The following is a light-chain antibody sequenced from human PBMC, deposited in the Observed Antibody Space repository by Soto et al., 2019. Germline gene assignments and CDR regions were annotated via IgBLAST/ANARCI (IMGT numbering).Light chain of an antibody. CDR2: EAS. Sequence: EILLTQSPGTLSLSPGERATLSCRASQSVSTFLAWYQQRPGQAPRLLISEASNRATGIPARFSGSGSGTDFTLTISSLEPEDFAVYYCQQSHNWPRTFGQGTKVDIK. CDR1: QSVSTF. J-gene: IGKJ1*01. CDR3: QQSHNWPRT. V-gene: IGKV3-11*01.